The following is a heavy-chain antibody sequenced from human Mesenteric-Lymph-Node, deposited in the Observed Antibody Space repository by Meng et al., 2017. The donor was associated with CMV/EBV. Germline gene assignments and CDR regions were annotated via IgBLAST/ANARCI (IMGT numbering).Heavy chain of an antibody. Sequence: FTFSSYGMHWVRQAPGKGLEWVAVIWYDGSNKYYADSVKGRFTISRDNSKNTLYLQMNSLRAEDTAVYYCAKDAGYSGYDSPYYFDYWGQGTLVTVSS. CDR3: AKDAGYSGYDSPYYFDY. D-gene: IGHD5-12*01. CDR2: IWYDGSNK. CDR1: FTFSSYG. V-gene: IGHV3-33*06. J-gene: IGHJ4*02.